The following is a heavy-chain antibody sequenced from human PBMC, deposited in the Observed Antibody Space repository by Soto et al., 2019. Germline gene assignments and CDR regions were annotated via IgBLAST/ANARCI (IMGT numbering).Heavy chain of an antibody. CDR2: ISYDGGLQ. Sequence: QAHLVESGGGVVQPGRSLRLSCAASGFTFTSYGMHWVRQAPGTRLEWVAVISYDGGLQHYADSVKGRFTISRDNSKNMVLLQMTRLGAEDTAVYYCVSDRGYGHASVPYSWGQGTLVSVSS. V-gene: IGHV3-30*03. J-gene: IGHJ4*02. CDR3: VSDRGYGHASVPYS. D-gene: IGHD5-18*01. CDR1: GFTFTSYG.